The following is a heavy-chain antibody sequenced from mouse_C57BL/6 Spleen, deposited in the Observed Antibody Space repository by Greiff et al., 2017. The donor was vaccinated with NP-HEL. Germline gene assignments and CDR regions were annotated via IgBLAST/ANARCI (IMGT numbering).Heavy chain of an antibody. V-gene: IGHV14-3*01. J-gene: IGHJ2*01. CDR3: ARWVNYYGSSYGFDY. CDR1: GFNIKNTY. Sequence: EVQLQESVAELVRPGASVKLSCTASGFNIKNTYMHWVKQRPEQGLEWIGRIDPANGNTKYAPKFQGKATITADTSSNTAYLQLSSLTSEDTAIYYCARWVNYYGSSYGFDYWGQGTTLTVSS. D-gene: IGHD1-1*01. CDR2: IDPANGNT.